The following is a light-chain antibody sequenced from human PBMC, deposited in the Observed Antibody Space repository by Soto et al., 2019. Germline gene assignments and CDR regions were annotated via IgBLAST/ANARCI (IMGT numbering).Light chain of an antibody. CDR3: QQYKNYPRT. CDR1: QTINSW. V-gene: IGKV1-5*03. J-gene: IGKJ1*01. Sequence: DIQMTQSPSTLSASVGDRVTITCRASQTINSWLVWYQQKPGKAPKLLIYKASTLESGVPSRFSGSGSGTEFTLTISSLQPDDFATYYCQQYKNYPRTFRQGTKVEIK. CDR2: KAS.